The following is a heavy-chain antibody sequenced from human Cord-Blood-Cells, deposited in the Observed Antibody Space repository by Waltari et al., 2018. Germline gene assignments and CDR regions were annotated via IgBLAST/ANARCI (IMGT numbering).Heavy chain of an antibody. CDR1: GFPFSSYA. Sequence: EVQMLESGGGLVQPGGSLRLSCADSGFPFSSYAISWVRQAPGKGLEWVSAISGSGGSTYYADSVKGRFTISRDNSKNTLYLQMNSLRAEDTAVYYCASEVGATTFGFYYGMDVWGQGTTVTVSS. D-gene: IGHD1-26*01. J-gene: IGHJ6*02. CDR3: ASEVGATTFGFYYGMDV. V-gene: IGHV3-23*01. CDR2: ISGSGGST.